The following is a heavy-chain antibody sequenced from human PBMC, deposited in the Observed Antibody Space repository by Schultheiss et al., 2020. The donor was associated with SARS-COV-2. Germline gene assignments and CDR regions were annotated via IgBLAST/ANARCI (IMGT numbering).Heavy chain of an antibody. D-gene: IGHD2-15*01. V-gene: IGHV3-30*01. Sequence: GESLKISCAASGFTFSSYAIHWVRQAPGKGLEWVALISYDKSNTYYAASVKGRFTISRDNSKNTLYLQMNSLGAEDTAIYYCARDYRGFCSGGSCSNLGFWGQGTLVTVSS. CDR3: ARDYRGFCSGGSCSNLGF. CDR2: ISYDKSNT. CDR1: GFTFSSYA. J-gene: IGHJ4*02.